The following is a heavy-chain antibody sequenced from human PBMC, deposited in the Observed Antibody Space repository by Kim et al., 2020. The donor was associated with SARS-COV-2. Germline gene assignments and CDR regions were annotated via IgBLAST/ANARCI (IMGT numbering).Heavy chain of an antibody. CDR3: ARGLARPGEYDP. D-gene: IGHD6-6*01. CDR2: ISSSSSYI. V-gene: IGHV3-21*01. CDR1: GFTFSSYS. Sequence: GGSLRLSCAASGFTFSSYSMNWVRQAPGKGLEWVSSISSSSSYIYYADSVKGRFTISRDNAKNSLYLQMNSLRAEDTAVYYCARGLARPGEYDPWGQGTLVTVSS. J-gene: IGHJ5*02.